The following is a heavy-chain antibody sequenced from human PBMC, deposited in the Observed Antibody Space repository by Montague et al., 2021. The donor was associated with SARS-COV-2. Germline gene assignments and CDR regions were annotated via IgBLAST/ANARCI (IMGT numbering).Heavy chain of an antibody. Sequence: ETLSLTCTVAGGSISSRSYYWGWIRQPPGKGLEWIGSIYYSGSTYYNPSLKSRVTISVDTSKNQFSLKLSSVTAADTAVYYCARLRGDYGGTYDTFDIWGQGTMVTVSS. CDR3: ARLRGDYGGTYDTFDI. J-gene: IGHJ3*02. CDR1: GGSISSRSYY. V-gene: IGHV4-39*01. CDR2: IYYSGST. D-gene: IGHD4-23*01.